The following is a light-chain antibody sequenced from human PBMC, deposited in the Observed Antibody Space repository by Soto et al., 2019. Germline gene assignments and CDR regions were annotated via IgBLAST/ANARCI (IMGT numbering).Light chain of an antibody. CDR1: QSISSW. CDR2: DAS. Sequence: DIQMTQSPSTLSASVGDRVTITCRASQSISSWLAWYQQKPGKAPKLLIYDASRLESGVPSRFSGSGSGTEFTLTISSLQPDDFAPYYCQQYNSYSPSTFGQGTKVEIK. J-gene: IGKJ1*01. CDR3: QQYNSYSPST. V-gene: IGKV1-5*01.